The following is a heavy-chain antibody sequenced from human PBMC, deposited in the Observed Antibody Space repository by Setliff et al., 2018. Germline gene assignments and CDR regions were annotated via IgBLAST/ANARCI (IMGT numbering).Heavy chain of an antibody. D-gene: IGHD2-2*01. J-gene: IGHJ5*02. V-gene: IGHV4-34*01. CDR2: INHTGST. CDR1: GGSFSGYS. Sequence: PSETLSLTCAVYGGSFSGYSWSWIRQPPGKGLEWIGEINHTGSTNYSPSLKSRVTISVDTSKNQFSLKLTSVTAADTAVYYCARGYCSSPSCFFAGWFDPWGQGTLVTVSS. CDR3: ARGYCSSPSCFFAGWFDP.